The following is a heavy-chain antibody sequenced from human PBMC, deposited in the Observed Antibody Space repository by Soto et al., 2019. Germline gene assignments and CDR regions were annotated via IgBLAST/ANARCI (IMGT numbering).Heavy chain of an antibody. CDR1: GGSISSYY. J-gene: IGHJ4*02. Sequence: PXXTLSLPFTVSGGSISSYYWGWILQPPGKGLEWIGEIYHSGSTNYNPSLKSRVTISVDKSKNQFSLKLRSVTAADTAVYYCASLPATSDFDYWGQGTLVTVSS. CDR2: IYHSGST. CDR3: ASLPATSDFDY. D-gene: IGHD2-2*01. V-gene: IGHV4-59*12.